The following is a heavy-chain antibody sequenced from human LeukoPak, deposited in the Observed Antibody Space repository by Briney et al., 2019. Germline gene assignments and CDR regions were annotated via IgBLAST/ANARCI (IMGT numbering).Heavy chain of an antibody. CDR3: ARDTRDLNYDYVWGRD. D-gene: IGHD3-16*01. CDR2: INPSGSIT. J-gene: IGHJ4*02. CDR1: GFTFTSYS. Sequence: ASVKVSCKASGFTFTSYSMQWVRQAPGQRLEWMGIINPSGSITSYTQKFQGRVTITADKSTSTAYMELSSLRSEDTAVYYCARDTRDLNYDYVWGRDWGQGTLVTVSS. V-gene: IGHV1-46*01.